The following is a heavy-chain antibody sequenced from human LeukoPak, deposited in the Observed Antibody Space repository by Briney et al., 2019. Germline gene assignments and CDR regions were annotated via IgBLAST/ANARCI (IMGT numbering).Heavy chain of an antibody. J-gene: IGHJ6*03. D-gene: IGHD1-26*01. CDR3: ARGFWELLPLYYYYMDV. CDR1: GGSISSSSYY. CDR2: IYYSGST. V-gene: IGHV4-39*07. Sequence: KPSETLSLTCTVSGGSISSSSYYWGWLRQPPGKGLEWIGSIYYSGSTYYNPSLKSRVTISVHTSKNQFSLKLSSVTAADTAVYYCARGFWELLPLYYYYMDVWGKGTTVTISS.